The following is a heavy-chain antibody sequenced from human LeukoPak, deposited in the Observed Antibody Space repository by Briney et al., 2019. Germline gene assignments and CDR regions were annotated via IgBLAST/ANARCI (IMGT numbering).Heavy chain of an antibody. V-gene: IGHV4-34*01. Sequence: SETLSLTCAVYGGSFSGYYWSWIRQPPGKGLEWIGEINHSGSTNYNPSLKSRVTISVDTSKNQFSLKLSSVTAADTAVYYCARGKSSAGRGSSWYLDLTPSFFFDYWGQGTLVTVSS. D-gene: IGHD6-13*01. J-gene: IGHJ4*02. CDR3: ARGKSSAGRGSSWYLDLTPSFFFDY. CDR2: INHSGST. CDR1: GGSFSGYY.